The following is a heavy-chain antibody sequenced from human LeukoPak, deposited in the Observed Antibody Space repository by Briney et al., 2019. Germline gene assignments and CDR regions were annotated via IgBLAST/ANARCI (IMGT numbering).Heavy chain of an antibody. CDR1: GGSISSSSYY. J-gene: IGHJ6*02. V-gene: IGHV4-39*07. Sequence: SETLSLTCTVSGGSISSSSYYWGWIRQPPGKGLEWIGSIYYSGSTYYNPSLKSRVTISVDTSKNQFSLKLSSVTAADTAVYYCARDVSRGDYAVHYYYYYGMDVWGQGTTVTVSS. CDR2: IYYSGST. D-gene: IGHD4-17*01. CDR3: ARDVSRGDYAVHYYYYYGMDV.